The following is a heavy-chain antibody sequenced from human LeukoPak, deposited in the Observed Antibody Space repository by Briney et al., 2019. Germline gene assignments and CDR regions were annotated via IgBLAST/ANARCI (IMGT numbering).Heavy chain of an antibody. CDR1: GFTFSSYW. CDR3: ARDEVMITFGGVIDYFDY. CDR2: IKEDGSEK. V-gene: IGHV3-7*01. Sequence: GGSLRLSCAASGFTFSSYWMSWVRQAPGKVLEWVANIKEDGSEKYYVDSVKGRFTISRDNAKNSLYLQMNSLRAEDTAVYYCARDEVMITFGGVIDYFDYWGQGTLVTISS. J-gene: IGHJ4*02. D-gene: IGHD3-16*01.